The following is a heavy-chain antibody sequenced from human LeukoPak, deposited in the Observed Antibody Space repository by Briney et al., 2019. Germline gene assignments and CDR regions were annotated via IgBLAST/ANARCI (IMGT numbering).Heavy chain of an antibody. CDR2: ISGGGETR. D-gene: IGHD6-25*01. J-gene: IGHJ4*02. V-gene: IGHV3-48*04. CDR1: GFTFSSYS. CDR3: ARDASGHDLPFDY. Sequence: PGESLRLSCAASGFTFSSYSMNWVRQAPVKGLEWVSYISGGGETRYYADSVKGRFTISRDNGKNSLYLQMNSLRAEDTAVYYCARDASGHDLPFDYWGQGTLVTV.